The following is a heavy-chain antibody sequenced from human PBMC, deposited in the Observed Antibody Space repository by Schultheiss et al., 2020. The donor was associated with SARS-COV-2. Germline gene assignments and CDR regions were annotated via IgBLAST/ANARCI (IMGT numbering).Heavy chain of an antibody. CDR1: GYTFTSYG. D-gene: IGHD3-22*01. CDR2: ISAYNGNT. CDR3: ARDPYYYDSSGYFTNWFDP. V-gene: IGHV1-18*01. Sequence: GESLKISCKASGYTFTSYGISWVRQAPGQGLEWMGWISAYNGNTNYAQKLQGRVTMTTDTSTSTAYMELRSLRSDDTAVYYCARDPYYYDSSGYFTNWFDPWGQGTLVTVSS. J-gene: IGHJ5*02.